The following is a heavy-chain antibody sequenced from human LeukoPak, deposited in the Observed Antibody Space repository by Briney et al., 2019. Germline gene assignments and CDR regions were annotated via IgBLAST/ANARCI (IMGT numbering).Heavy chain of an antibody. V-gene: IGHV3-64*02. CDR1: GFTFSDYA. CDR2: ISTDGSRI. CDR3: TRGVAISTSGWYDTFDY. J-gene: IGHJ4*02. Sequence: PGGSLRLSCAASGFTFSDYAMYWVRQAPGKGLDYVSVISTDGSRIYYADSVKGRFTISRDNFKNTLYLQMGSLRAEDMAFYYCTRGVAISTSGWYDTFDYWGQGALVTVSS. D-gene: IGHD6-19*01.